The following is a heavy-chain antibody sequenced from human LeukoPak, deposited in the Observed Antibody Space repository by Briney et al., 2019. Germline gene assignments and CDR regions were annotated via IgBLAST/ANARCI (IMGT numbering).Heavy chain of an antibody. Sequence: SETLSLTRAVYGGSFSGYYWSWIRQSPGKGLEWIGEINHSGTTNYNPSLKSRVTISVDTSKNQLSLKLRSVTAADTAVYYCARIVVVSAAQYNWFDPWGQGTLVTVSS. CDR1: GGSFSGYY. J-gene: IGHJ5*02. V-gene: IGHV4-34*01. CDR3: ARIVVVSAAQYNWFDP. D-gene: IGHD2-2*01. CDR2: INHSGTT.